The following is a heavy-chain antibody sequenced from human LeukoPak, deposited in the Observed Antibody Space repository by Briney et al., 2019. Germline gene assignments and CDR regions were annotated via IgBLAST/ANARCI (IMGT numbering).Heavy chain of an antibody. J-gene: IGHJ3*02. CDR2: ISGSGGTT. CDR3: ASRAKNGYCSGGSCYPI. V-gene: IGHV3-23*01. CDR1: GFTFTTYA. D-gene: IGHD2-15*01. Sequence: GGSLRLSCAASGFTFTTYAMSWVRQTPGKGLEWVSSISGSGGTTYYADSVKGRFTISRDNSKNTLYLQMNNLRAEDTAVYYCASRAKNGYCSGGSCYPIWGQGTMVTVSS.